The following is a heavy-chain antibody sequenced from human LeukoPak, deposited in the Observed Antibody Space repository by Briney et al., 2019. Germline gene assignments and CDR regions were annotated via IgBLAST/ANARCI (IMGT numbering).Heavy chain of an antibody. D-gene: IGHD3-22*01. V-gene: IGHV3-23*01. CDR3: AKDRSSYYDRFDY. Sequence: GGSLRLSCAASGFTFSSYAMSWVRQAPGKGLEWVSAISGSGGSTYYADSVKGRFTISRDNSKNTPYLQMNSLRAEDTAVYYCAKDRSSYYDRFDYWGQGTLVTVSS. CDR2: ISGSGGST. J-gene: IGHJ4*02. CDR1: GFTFSSYA.